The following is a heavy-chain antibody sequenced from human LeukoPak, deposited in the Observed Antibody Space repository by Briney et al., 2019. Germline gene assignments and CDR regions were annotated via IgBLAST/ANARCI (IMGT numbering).Heavy chain of an antibody. Sequence: ASVKVSCKASGYTFTSYGISWVRRAPGQGLEWMGWISGYNGNTNYAQNLQGRVTMTTDTSTSTVNMELRSLRSDDTAVYYCAFSSYYLQGNYYYMDVWGKGTTVTVSS. V-gene: IGHV1-18*01. D-gene: IGHD1-26*01. CDR2: ISGYNGNT. CDR1: GYTFTSYG. J-gene: IGHJ6*03. CDR3: AFSSYYLQGNYYYMDV.